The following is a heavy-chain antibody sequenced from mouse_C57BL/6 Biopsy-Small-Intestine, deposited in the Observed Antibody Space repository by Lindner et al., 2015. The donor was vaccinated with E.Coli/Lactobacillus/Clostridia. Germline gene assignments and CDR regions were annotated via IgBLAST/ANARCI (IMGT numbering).Heavy chain of an antibody. Sequence: VQLQESGAELVRPGTSVKVSCKASGYAFTNYLIEWVKQRPGQGLEWIGVINPGSGDTNYNEKFKGKATLTADKSSSTAYMQLSSLTSEDSAVYFCARSPYDYDVGFAYWGQGTLVTVSA. CDR2: INPGSGDT. V-gene: IGHV1-54*01. J-gene: IGHJ3*01. CDR3: ARSPYDYDVGFAY. D-gene: IGHD2-4*01. CDR1: GYAFTNYL.